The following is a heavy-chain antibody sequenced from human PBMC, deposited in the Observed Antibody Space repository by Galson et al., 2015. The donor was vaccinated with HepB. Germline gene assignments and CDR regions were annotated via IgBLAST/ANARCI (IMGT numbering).Heavy chain of an antibody. D-gene: IGHD3-10*01. CDR2: IDPSDSYT. CDR3: ASPSGTAADAFDI. Sequence: QSGAEVKKPGESLRISCKGSEYSFTSYWISWVRQTPGKGLEWVGRIDPSDSYTNYSPSFQGHVTISADKSISTAYLQWSSLKASDTAMYYCASPSGTAADAFDIWGQGTMVTVSS. V-gene: IGHV5-10-1*01. CDR1: EYSFTSYW. J-gene: IGHJ3*02.